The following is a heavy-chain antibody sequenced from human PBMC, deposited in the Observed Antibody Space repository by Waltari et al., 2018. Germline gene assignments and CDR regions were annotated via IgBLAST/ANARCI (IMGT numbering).Heavy chain of an antibody. CDR3: AGVLAAAGTFGFDY. V-gene: IGHV4-34*01. CDR2: INQSEST. J-gene: IGHJ4*02. Sequence: WNGIRPPPGKGLEWIGEINQSESTNYNPSLKSRVTISLDTSKNQVSLKLSSVTAADTAVYYCAGVLAAAGTFGFDYWGQGTLVTVSS. D-gene: IGHD6-13*01.